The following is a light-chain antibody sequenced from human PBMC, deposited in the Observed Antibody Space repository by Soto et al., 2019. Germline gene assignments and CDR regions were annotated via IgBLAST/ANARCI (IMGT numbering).Light chain of an antibody. CDR3: QQRSNWPLSYT. V-gene: IGKV3-11*01. Sequence: EIVLTQSPATLSLSPWERATLSCRASQSVSSYLAWYQQKPGQAPRLLIYDASNRATGIPARFSGSGSGTDFTLTISSLEPEDFAVYYCQQRSNWPLSYTFGQGTKLEIK. J-gene: IGKJ2*01. CDR2: DAS. CDR1: QSVSSY.